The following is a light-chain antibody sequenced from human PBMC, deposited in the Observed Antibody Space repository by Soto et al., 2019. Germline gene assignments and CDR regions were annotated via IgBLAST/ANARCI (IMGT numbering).Light chain of an antibody. CDR3: SSYTGGNPSYV. CDR1: KNDIGVYDF. Sequence: QSALTQPPSASGSPGQSVTISCTGTKNDIGVYDFVSWYQHHPGKAPRLIIYEVVQRPSVVPDRFSGSKSGNTASLTVSGLQAEDEADYYCSSYTGGNPSYVFGTGTKLTVL. CDR2: EVV. V-gene: IGLV2-8*01. J-gene: IGLJ1*01.